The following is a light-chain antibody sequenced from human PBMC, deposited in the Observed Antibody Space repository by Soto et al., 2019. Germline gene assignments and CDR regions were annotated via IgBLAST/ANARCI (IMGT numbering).Light chain of an antibody. CDR3: CSYAGSSNVV. Sequence: QAVVTQPASVSGSPGQSITISCTGTSSDVGSYNLVSWYQQHPGKAPKLMIYEGSKRPSGVSNRFSGSKSGNTASLTISGLQAEDEADYYCCSYAGSSNVVFGGGTKLTVL. J-gene: IGLJ2*01. CDR2: EGS. V-gene: IGLV2-23*01. CDR1: SSDVGSYNL.